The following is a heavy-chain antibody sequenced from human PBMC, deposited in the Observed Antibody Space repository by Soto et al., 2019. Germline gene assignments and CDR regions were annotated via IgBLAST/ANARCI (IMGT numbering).Heavy chain of an antibody. CDR1: GFTFSNYA. V-gene: IGHV3-23*01. J-gene: IGHJ6*02. D-gene: IGHD2-2*01. CDR3: AKEGGIVVVQAAPEFSNGMGV. CDR2: ISASAGST. Sequence: PGGSLRLSCAASGFTFSNYAMSWVRQAPGKGLECVSAISASAGSTYSADSVKGRFTISRDNSKNRLYLQMNSLRAEDTAVYYCAKEGGIVVVQAAPEFSNGMGVWGQGTTVTGSS.